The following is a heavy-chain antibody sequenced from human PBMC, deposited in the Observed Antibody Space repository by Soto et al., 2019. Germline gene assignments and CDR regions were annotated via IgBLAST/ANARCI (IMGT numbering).Heavy chain of an antibody. V-gene: IGHV2-5*02. D-gene: IGHD3-16*01. Sequence: QITLKESGPTLVKPTQTLTLTCTFSGFSLNTRGVGVGWIRQPPGKALEWLTLIYWDDAKEYSPSLKSRLTITTDTPKNQVVLIMTNMDPVDTATYYCVHKGEGDRILDFWGQGALVTVSS. CDR2: IYWDDAK. CDR1: GFSLNTRGVG. CDR3: VHKGEGDRILDF. J-gene: IGHJ4*02.